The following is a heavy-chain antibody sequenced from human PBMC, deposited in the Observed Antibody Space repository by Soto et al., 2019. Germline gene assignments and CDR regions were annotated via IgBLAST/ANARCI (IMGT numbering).Heavy chain of an antibody. J-gene: IGHJ3*02. CDR2: IYYSGST. CDR3: ERGTNLGGSTFDI. D-gene: IGHD3-16*01. CDR1: GGSIFSHY. Sequence: SETLSLTCTVSGGSIFSHYWGWIRQPPGKGLEYIGYIYYSGSTNYNPSLKSRVTISVDMSREQFSLKLTSVTAADTAVYYCERGTNLGGSTFDIWGQGTSVTVSS. V-gene: IGHV4-59*11.